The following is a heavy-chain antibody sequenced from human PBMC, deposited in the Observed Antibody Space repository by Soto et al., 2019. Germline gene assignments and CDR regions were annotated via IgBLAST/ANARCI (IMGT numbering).Heavy chain of an antibody. CDR1: GGSISSYY. Sequence: QVQLQESGPGLVKPSETLSLTCTVSGGSISSYYWSWIRQPPGKGLEWIGYIYYSGSTNHNPSLKSRVTISVDTSKNQFSLKLSSVTAADTAVYYCARDLGWYVFDYWGQGTLVTVSS. V-gene: IGHV4-59*01. D-gene: IGHD6-19*01. CDR2: IYYSGST. J-gene: IGHJ4*02. CDR3: ARDLGWYVFDY.